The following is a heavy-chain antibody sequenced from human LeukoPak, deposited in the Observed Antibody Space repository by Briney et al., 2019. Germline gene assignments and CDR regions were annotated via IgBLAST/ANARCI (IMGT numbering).Heavy chain of an antibody. Sequence: GGSLRLSCIASGFTLSSYEMSWIRQAPGKGLEWVSSVDYSGGDTHYADSVMGRFTISRDNSKNTLYLQMNSLRAEDTAVYYCAKQFGLLLKYYFDYWGQGTLVTVSS. CDR2: VDYSGGDT. J-gene: IGHJ4*02. CDR3: AKQFGLLLKYYFDY. V-gene: IGHV3-23*01. CDR1: GFTLSSYE. D-gene: IGHD3-22*01.